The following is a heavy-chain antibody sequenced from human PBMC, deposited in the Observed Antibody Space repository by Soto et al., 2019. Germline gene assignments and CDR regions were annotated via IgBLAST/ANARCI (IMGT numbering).Heavy chain of an antibody. CDR2: INKDGSQT. J-gene: IGHJ4*02. CDR1: GFTFSNYW. CDR3: VKEIAAAQ. D-gene: IGHD6-25*01. Sequence: EVQLVESGGASVQPGGSLRLTCATSGFTFSNYWMTWVRQAPGKGLEWVANINKDGSQTSFVDSVKGRFTIFRDNAKSSLYLQMNSLRGEDTAKYYCVKEIAAAQWGQGTLVTVSS. V-gene: IGHV3-7*01.